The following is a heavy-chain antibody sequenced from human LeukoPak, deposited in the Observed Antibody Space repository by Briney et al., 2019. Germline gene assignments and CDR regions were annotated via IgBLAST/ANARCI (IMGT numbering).Heavy chain of an antibody. D-gene: IGHD5-12*01. CDR1: GFTFSSYA. J-gene: IGHJ6*02. CDR2: LRGGGET. CDR3: ARSRRIVATIYYYYYYGMDV. V-gene: IGHV3-23*01. Sequence: GGSLRLSCAASGFTFSSYAMSWVRQAPARGLEWVSSLRGGGETFYADSVKGRFTLSRDNAKNTLYLQMNSLRAEDTAVYYCARSRRIVATIYYYYYYGMDVWGQGTTVTVSS.